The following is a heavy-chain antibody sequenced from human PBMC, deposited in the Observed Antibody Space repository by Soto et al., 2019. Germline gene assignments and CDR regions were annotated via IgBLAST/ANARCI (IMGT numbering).Heavy chain of an antibody. D-gene: IGHD1-1*01. J-gene: IGHJ4*02. CDR1: GGSISSYY. CDR3: ARQRDWNGNYFDY. CDR2: IYYSGST. V-gene: IGHV4-59*01. Sequence: QVQLQESGPGLVKPSETLSLTCTVSGGSISSYYWSWIRQPPGKGLEWIGYIYYSGSTNYNPSLKSRVTISVDTSKNQFSLKLSSVTAADTAVYYCARQRDWNGNYFDYWCQGTLVTVSS.